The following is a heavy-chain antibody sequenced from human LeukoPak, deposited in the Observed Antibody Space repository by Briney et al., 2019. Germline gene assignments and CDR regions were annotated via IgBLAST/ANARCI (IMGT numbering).Heavy chain of an antibody. J-gene: IGHJ4*02. Sequence: ASVKVSCKASGYTFSKYDITWVRQATGQGLEWMGWMNPDSGDTGYAQKFQGRVTMTRDTSISTAYMELSRLRSDDTAVYYCARETGLDYWGQGTLVTVSS. CDR2: MNPDSGDT. V-gene: IGHV1-8*01. CDR3: ARETGLDY. D-gene: IGHD3-9*01. CDR1: GYTFSKYD.